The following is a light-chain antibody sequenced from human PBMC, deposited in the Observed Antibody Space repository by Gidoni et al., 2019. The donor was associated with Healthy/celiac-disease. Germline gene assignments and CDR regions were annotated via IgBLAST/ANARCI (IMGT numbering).Light chain of an antibody. CDR1: QSISSW. CDR3: QQYNSYPVA. V-gene: IGKV1-5*03. J-gene: IGKJ1*01. Sequence: DIQMTQSPSTLSASVGDRVTITCRDSQSISSWLDWYQQKPGKAPKLLIYKASSLESGVPSRFSGSGSGTEFTLNISSLQPDDFATYYCQQYNSYPVAFXQXTKVEIK. CDR2: KAS.